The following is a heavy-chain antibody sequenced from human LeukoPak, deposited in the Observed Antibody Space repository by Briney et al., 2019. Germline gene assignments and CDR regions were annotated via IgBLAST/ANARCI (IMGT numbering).Heavy chain of an antibody. V-gene: IGHV5-51*01. CDR2: IYPGDSDT. CDR1: GYSFTSSW. Sequence: GESLKISCKGSGYSFTSSWIGWLRQMPGKGLEWMGIIYPGDSDTRYSPSFQGQVTTSADKSISTAYLQWSSLKASDTAMYYCAIYSDTYYFDHWGQGTLVTVSS. J-gene: IGHJ4*02. D-gene: IGHD1-26*01. CDR3: AIYSDTYYFDH.